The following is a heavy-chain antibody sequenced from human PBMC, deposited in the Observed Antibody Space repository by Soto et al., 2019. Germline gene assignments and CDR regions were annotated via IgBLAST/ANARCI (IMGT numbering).Heavy chain of an antibody. CDR2: IDPSDSCT. V-gene: IGHV5-10-1*01. D-gene: IGHD6-13*01. J-gene: IGHJ6*02. Sequence: PGESLRISCKGSGYSFTSYWIRCVRQMPGKGLEWMGRIDPSDSCTNYSPSFQGHVTISADKSISTPYLQWSSLKASDTAMYYCARQNQKQVDYGMDVWGQGTPVTVSS. CDR3: ARQNQKQVDYGMDV. CDR1: GYSFTSYW.